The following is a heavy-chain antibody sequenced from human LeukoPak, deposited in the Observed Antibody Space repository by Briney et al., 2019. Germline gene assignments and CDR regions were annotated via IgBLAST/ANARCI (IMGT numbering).Heavy chain of an antibody. Sequence: GGSLRLSCAASGFTVSSNYMSWVRQAPGKGLEWVSVICSGGSTYYSDSVKGRFTISRHNSKNTLYLQMNSLRAEDTAVYYCARESLYDSSGYYYYAFDIWGQGTKVTVSS. CDR3: ARESLYDSSGYYYYAFDI. CDR2: ICSGGST. J-gene: IGHJ3*02. CDR1: GFTVSSNY. V-gene: IGHV3-53*04. D-gene: IGHD3-22*01.